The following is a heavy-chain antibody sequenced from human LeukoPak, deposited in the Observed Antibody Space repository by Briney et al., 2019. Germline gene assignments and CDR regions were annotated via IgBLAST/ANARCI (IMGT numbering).Heavy chain of an antibody. V-gene: IGHV5-10-1*01. CDR2: IDPSDSYT. CDR3: ARYTATAMGRYGMDV. Sequence: GESLKISCKGSGYSFTSHWISWVRQMPGKGLEWMGRIDPSDSYTNYSPSFQGHVTISADKSISTAYLQWSSLKASDTAMYYCARYTATAMGRYGMDVWGQGTTVTVSS. D-gene: IGHD5-18*01. J-gene: IGHJ6*02. CDR1: GYSFTSHW.